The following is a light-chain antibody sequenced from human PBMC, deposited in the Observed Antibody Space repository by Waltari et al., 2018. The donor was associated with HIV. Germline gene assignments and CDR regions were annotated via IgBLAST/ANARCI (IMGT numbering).Light chain of an antibody. CDR1: QSISSW. V-gene: IGKV1-5*03. CDR2: KAS. J-gene: IGKJ1*01. CDR3: QQYDTYYRT. Sequence: DIQMTQSPSTMSASVGDRVTITCRASQSISSWLAWYQQKAGRAPKLLRYKASNLETGVPSRFSGTVARTEFTLTITGVQPDDFGTYYCQQYDTYYRTFGQRTKVEI.